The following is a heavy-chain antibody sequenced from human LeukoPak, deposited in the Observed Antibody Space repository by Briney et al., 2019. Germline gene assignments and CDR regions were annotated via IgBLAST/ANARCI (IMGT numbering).Heavy chain of an antibody. CDR1: GFTFSNYA. CDR3: AKDAFYSSGTYYDH. V-gene: IGHV3-23*01. Sequence: GGSLRLSCAASGFTFSNYAMSWVRQAPGKGLEWVSIISSNGGTTHYADSVMGRFTISRDNSMNTLYLQMNSLRAEDTAVYYCAKDAFYSSGTYYDHWGQGTLVTVSS. J-gene: IGHJ4*02. D-gene: IGHD3-10*01. CDR2: ISSNGGTT.